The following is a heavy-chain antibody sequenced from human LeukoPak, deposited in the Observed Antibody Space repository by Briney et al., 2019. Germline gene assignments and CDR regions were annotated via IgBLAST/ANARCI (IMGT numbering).Heavy chain of an antibody. D-gene: IGHD1-20*01. V-gene: IGHV1-69*13. CDR2: IIPIFGTA. CDR1: GGTFSSYA. J-gene: IGHJ4*02. CDR3: ASNWNDWYYFDY. Sequence: ASVKVSCKASGGTFSSYAISWVRQAPGQGLEWMGGIIPIFGTANYAQKFQGRVTITADESTSTAYMELSSLRSEDTAVYYCASNWNDWYYFDYWGQGTLVTVSS.